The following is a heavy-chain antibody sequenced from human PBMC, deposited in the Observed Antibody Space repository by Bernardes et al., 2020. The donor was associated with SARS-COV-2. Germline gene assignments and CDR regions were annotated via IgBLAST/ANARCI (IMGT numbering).Heavy chain of an antibody. Sequence: SETLSLTCAVYGGPFIGYSWSWIRQPPGKGLEWIGEINHSGSTNYSPSLKSRVTISVDTSKNQFSLKLSSVTAADTALYYCAVIVVSGDWYFDYWGPGSLVTVSS. CDR3: AVIVVSGDWYFDY. D-gene: IGHD6-19*01. CDR1: GGPFIGYS. CDR2: INHSGST. V-gene: IGHV4-34*01. J-gene: IGHJ4*02.